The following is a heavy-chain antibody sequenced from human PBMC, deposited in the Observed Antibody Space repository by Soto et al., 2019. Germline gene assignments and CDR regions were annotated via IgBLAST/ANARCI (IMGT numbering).Heavy chain of an antibody. J-gene: IGHJ6*03. CDR1: GYTFTSYD. V-gene: IGHV1-8*01. D-gene: IGHD4-17*01. CDR3: ARASTVGVGYYMDV. CDR2: MNPNSGNT. Sequence: QVQLVQSGAEVKKPGASVKVSCKASGYTFTSYDINWVRQATGQGLEWMGWMNPNSGNTAYAQKFQGRVTMTRNISISTAYMELSSLRSEDTAVYYCARASTVGVGYYMDVWGKGTTVTVSS.